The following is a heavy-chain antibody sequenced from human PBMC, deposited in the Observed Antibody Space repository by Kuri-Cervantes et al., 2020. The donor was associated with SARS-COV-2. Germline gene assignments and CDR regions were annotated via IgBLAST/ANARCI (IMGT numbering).Heavy chain of an antibody. CDR1: GFTFSSYA. J-gene: IGHJ6*02. CDR2: ISYDGSNK. Sequence: GGSLRLSCAASGFTFSSYAMHWVRQAPGKGLEWVAVISYDGSNKYYADSVKGRFTISRDNSKNTLYLQMNRLRAEDTAVYYCARDFTYDSYYYYYGMDVWGQGTTVTVSS. V-gene: IGHV3-30*01. D-gene: IGHD3-16*01. CDR3: ARDFTYDSYYYYYGMDV.